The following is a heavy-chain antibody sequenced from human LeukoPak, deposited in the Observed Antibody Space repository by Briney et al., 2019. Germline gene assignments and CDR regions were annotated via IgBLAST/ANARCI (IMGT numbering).Heavy chain of an antibody. D-gene: IGHD3-10*01. CDR3: ARGSGTYYYGSGSLDYYYYGMDV. CDR1: GYTFTSYY. Sequence: ASVKVSCKASGYTFTSYYMHWVRQAPGQGLEWMGIINPSGGSTSYAQKFQGRVAMTRDTSTSTVYMELSSLRSEDTAVYYCARGSGTYYYGSGSLDYYYYGMDVWGQGTTVTVSS. V-gene: IGHV1-46*01. CDR2: INPSGGST. J-gene: IGHJ6*02.